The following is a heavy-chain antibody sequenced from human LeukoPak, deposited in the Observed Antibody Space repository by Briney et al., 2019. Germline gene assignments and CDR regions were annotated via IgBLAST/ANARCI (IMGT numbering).Heavy chain of an antibody. V-gene: IGHV4-34*01. CDR2: INHSGST. CDR1: GGSISSYY. CDR3: AREGSMATSEFDY. J-gene: IGHJ4*02. D-gene: IGHD5-12*01. Sequence: SETLSLTCTVSGGSISSYYWSWIRQPPGKGLEWIGEINHSGSTNYNPSLKSRVTISVDTSKNQFSLKLSSVTAADTAVYYCAREGSMATSEFDYWGQGTLVTVSS.